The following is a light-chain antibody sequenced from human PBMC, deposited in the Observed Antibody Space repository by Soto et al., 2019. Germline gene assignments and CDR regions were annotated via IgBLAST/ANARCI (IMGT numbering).Light chain of an antibody. CDR1: QSISSY. J-gene: IGKJ4*01. CDR2: AAS. CDR3: PLCSSTPLT. Sequence: VTLSLFAVSLSKRDRVTITCRASQSISSYLNWYQQKPGKAPKLLIYAASSVQSGVPSRFSGSGSGTDFTLTIISFQAEDCASYRCPLCSSTPLTSAEGTKVDIK. V-gene: IGKV1-39*01.